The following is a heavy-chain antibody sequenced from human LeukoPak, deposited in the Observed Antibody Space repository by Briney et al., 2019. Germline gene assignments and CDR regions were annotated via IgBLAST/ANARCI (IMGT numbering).Heavy chain of an antibody. J-gene: IGHJ4*02. CDR3: ARAYDTSGYSDLGY. CDR1: GFTFSSYE. Sequence: GGSLRLSCAASGFTFSSYEMNWVRQAPGKGLEWVSYISSSGSTIYYADSVKGRFTISRDNAKNPLYLEMNSLRGEDTAVYYCARAYDTSGYSDLGYWGQGTLVTVSS. D-gene: IGHD3-22*01. CDR2: ISSSGSTI. V-gene: IGHV3-48*03.